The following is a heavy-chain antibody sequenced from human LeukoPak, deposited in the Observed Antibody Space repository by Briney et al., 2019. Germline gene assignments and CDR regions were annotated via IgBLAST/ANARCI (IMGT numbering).Heavy chain of an antibody. CDR2: ISSSSSYI. CDR1: GFTFSSYS. Sequence: GGSLRLSCAASGFTFSSYSMSWVRQAPGKGLEWVSSISSSSSYIYYADSVKGRFTISRDNAKNSLYLQMNSLRAEDTAVYYCARGGSSGWYGDPWGQGTLVTVSS. V-gene: IGHV3-21*01. D-gene: IGHD6-19*01. CDR3: ARGGSSGWYGDP. J-gene: IGHJ5*02.